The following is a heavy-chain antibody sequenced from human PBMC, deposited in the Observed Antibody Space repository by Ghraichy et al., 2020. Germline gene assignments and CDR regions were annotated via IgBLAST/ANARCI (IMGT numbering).Heavy chain of an antibody. V-gene: IGHV3-53*01. CDR1: GVSVSSNQ. CDR2: LYSDGSG. Sequence: GGSLRLSCSASGVSVSSNQMAWVRQAPGKGLEWVSILYSDGSGFYADTVRGRFTISRDESKNTLYLQMNSLRVEDTAVYYCARDRRYCGNNCYLYYYYGRDLWGRGTTVTVSS. D-gene: IGHD2-21*01. CDR3: ARDRRYCGNNCYLYYYYGRDL. J-gene: IGHJ6*02.